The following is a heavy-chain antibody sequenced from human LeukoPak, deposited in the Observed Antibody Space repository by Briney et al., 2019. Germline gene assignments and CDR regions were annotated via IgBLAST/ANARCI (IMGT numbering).Heavy chain of an antibody. V-gene: IGHV1-69*05. Sequence: SVTVTCKATGGTYSSYAISWVRQAPGRGLEWVGGVIPMFSTANYAPKFQGRVTMTKDTSTSTVYMELSSLRSDDTAVYYCATEYVRTHYFDWWGQGTLVTVSS. CDR3: ATEYVRTHYFDW. D-gene: IGHD3-16*01. CDR2: VIPMFSTA. J-gene: IGHJ4*02. CDR1: GGTYSSYA.